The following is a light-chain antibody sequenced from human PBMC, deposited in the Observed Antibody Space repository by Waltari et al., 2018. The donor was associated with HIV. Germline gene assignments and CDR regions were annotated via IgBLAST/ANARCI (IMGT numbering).Light chain of an antibody. Sequence: DIQLTQSPSSLSASVGVRVPITCRASQNINNWLAWYQQKPGETPKFLIYRASTLESGIPSRFSGSGSGTEFSLTISSLQPEDFAIYYCQQYKSYPVTFGRGT. CDR2: RAS. J-gene: IGKJ2*01. V-gene: IGKV1-5*03. CDR1: QNINNW. CDR3: QQYKSYPVT.